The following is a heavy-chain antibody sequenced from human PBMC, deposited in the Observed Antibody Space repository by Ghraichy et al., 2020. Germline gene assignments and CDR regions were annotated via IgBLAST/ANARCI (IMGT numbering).Heavy chain of an antibody. V-gene: IGHV3-23*01. CDR1: GFMFSHSA. D-gene: IGHD1-26*01. J-gene: IGHJ4*02. CDR3: AKDVGARRSSALHYFES. CDR2: ISGSGQNK. Sequence: GGSLRLSCEASGFMFSHSAMSWVRQAPGKGLEWVSTISGSGQNKYLADSVKGRFTISRDNSKNTLFLQMTSLRVEDTAIFFCAKDVGARRSSALHYFESWGQGTLVAVSS.